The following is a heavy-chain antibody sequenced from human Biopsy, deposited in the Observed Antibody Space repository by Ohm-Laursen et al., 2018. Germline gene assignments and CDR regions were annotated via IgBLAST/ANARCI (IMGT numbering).Heavy chain of an antibody. D-gene: IGHD1-14*01. J-gene: IGHJ2*01. Sequence: ASVKVSCKTSGYTFTSFGFSWVRRAPGQGLEWMGWINAYNGDTDYAQKLQGRVSITTDTSTTTTYMELRSLRSDDTAVYYCARDLTRQPRRGAFDIWGRGTLVTVSS. CDR3: ARDLTRQPRRGAFDI. CDR1: GYTFTSFG. V-gene: IGHV1-18*01. CDR2: INAYNGDT.